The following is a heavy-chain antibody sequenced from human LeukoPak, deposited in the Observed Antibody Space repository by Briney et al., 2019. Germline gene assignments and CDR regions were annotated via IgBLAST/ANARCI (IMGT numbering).Heavy chain of an antibody. Sequence: SETLSLTCAVYGGSFSGYYWSWIRQPPGKGLEWIGEINHSGSTNYNPSLKSRVTISVDTSKNQFSLKLSSVTAADTAVYYCASRGYSYGYRDFDYWGQGTLVTVSS. CDR2: INHSGST. CDR3: ASRGYSYGYRDFDY. CDR1: GGSFSGYY. J-gene: IGHJ4*02. V-gene: IGHV4-34*01. D-gene: IGHD5-18*01.